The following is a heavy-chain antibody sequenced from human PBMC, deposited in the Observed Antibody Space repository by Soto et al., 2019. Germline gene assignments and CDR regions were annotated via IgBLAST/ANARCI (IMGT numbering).Heavy chain of an antibody. V-gene: IGHV3-33*01. Sequence: PGGSLRLSCAASGFTFSSYGMHWVRQAPGKGLEWVAVIWYDGSNKYYADSVKGRFTISRDNSKNTLYLQMNSLRAEDTAVYYCARTITYYYDSSGPNDAFDISGQGTMVTVSS. CDR2: IWYDGSNK. J-gene: IGHJ3*02. CDR1: GFTFSSYG. CDR3: ARTITYYYDSSGPNDAFDI. D-gene: IGHD3-22*01.